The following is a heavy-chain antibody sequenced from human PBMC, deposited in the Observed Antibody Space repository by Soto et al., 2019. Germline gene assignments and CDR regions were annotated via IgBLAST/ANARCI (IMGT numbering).Heavy chain of an antibody. V-gene: IGHV4-4*07. CDR1: GGSISSHY. Sequence: KASETLSLTCTVSGGSISSHYCSWIRQPAGKGLEWIGRIYLSGNTKINPSLKNRVTMSVDASKNQFSLNLKSVTAADTAVYYCAKELKPYNSGWYFTLSGGQGTLVTVSS. CDR3: AKELKPYNSGWYFTLS. CDR2: IYLSGNT. J-gene: IGHJ4*02. D-gene: IGHD6-19*01.